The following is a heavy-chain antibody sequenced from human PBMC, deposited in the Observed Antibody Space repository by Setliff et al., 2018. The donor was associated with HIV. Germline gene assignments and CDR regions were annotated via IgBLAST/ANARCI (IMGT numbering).Heavy chain of an antibody. CDR2: MYYNGST. CDR1: GDSVRKSNW. Sequence: SETLSLTCGVSGDSVRKSNWWSWIRQPPGKGLEWIGSMYYNGSTYYNPSLKSRVTMSLDASKNQFSLKLSSVTAADTALYYCVSDRDKISWYYFWGQGTLVTVSS. D-gene: IGHD6-13*01. CDR3: VSDRDKISWYYF. V-gene: IGHV4-38-2*01. J-gene: IGHJ4*02.